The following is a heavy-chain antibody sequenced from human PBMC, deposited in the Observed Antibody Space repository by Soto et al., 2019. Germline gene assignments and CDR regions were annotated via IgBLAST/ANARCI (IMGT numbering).Heavy chain of an antibody. J-gene: IGHJ6*02. CDR2: ISPSGDST. V-gene: IGHV3-23*01. Sequence: PGGSLRLSCEASGFIFSTYSMTWVRQAPGKGLEWVAAISPSGDSTYYADSVKGRLTISRDNSKNTVFLQMNSLSADDTALYYCVKKPDVWGQGISVTVSS. CDR1: GFIFSTYS. CDR3: VKKPDV.